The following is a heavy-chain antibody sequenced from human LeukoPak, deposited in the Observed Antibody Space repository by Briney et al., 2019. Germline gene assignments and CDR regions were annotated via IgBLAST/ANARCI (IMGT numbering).Heavy chain of an antibody. Sequence: SETLSLTCTVSGDSVTNDFFWGWVRQPPGKELEWIGSFCLGRDTYYRPSLKSRVTISVDTSKNQFSRNLNSVTAADTAVYYCARWASISREPGGFFDHWGQGTLVTVSS. D-gene: IGHD1-14*01. CDR2: FCLGRDT. J-gene: IGHJ4*02. CDR3: ARWASISREPGGFFDH. CDR1: GDSVTNDFF. V-gene: IGHV4-38-2*02.